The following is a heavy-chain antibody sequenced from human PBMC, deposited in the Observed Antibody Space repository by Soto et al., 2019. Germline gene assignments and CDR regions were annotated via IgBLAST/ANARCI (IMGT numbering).Heavy chain of an antibody. CDR1: GFTFSHYP. CDR2: ISFDGSNN. V-gene: IGHV3-30-3*01. Sequence: QVQLVESGGGVVQPGRSLRLSCAASGFTFSHYPMYWVRQAPGKGLERVALISFDGSNNFYADSVRGRFTISRDNSKNKLYLQINSLRPEDTAVYYCLIDGGDNGYDISAGERYYYGMDVWGQGTAVNFSS. CDR3: LIDGGDNGYDISAGERYYYGMDV. J-gene: IGHJ6*02. D-gene: IGHD3-9*01.